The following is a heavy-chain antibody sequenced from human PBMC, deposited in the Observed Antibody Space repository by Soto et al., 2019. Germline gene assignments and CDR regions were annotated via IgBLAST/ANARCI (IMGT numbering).Heavy chain of an antibody. Sequence: GGSLRLSCAASGFTFSSYAMSWVRQAPGKGLEWVSVISVSGGSTFYADSVKGRFTISRDTSKNTLYLQMNSLRAEDTAVYYCAKDLRAYCGGDCYLRFDYWGQGTLVTVSS. V-gene: IGHV3-23*01. D-gene: IGHD2-21*02. CDR3: AKDLRAYCGGDCYLRFDY. J-gene: IGHJ4*02. CDR2: ISVSGGST. CDR1: GFTFSSYA.